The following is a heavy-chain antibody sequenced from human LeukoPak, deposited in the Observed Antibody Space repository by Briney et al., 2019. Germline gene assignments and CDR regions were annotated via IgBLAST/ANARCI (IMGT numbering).Heavy chain of an antibody. D-gene: IGHD6-13*01. CDR3: ARDLDSSSWYNGGYYYYGMDV. CDR1: GFTFSSYS. J-gene: IGHJ6*02. Sequence: GGSLRLSCAASGFTFSSYSMNWVRQAPGKGLEWVSSISSSSSYIYYADSVKGRFTISRDNAKNSPYLQMNSLRAEDTAVYYCARDLDSSSWYNGGYYYYGMDVWGQGTTVTVSS. V-gene: IGHV3-21*01. CDR2: ISSSSSYI.